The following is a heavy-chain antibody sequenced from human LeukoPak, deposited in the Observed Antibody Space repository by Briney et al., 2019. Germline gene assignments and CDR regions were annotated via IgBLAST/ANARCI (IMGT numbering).Heavy chain of an antibody. D-gene: IGHD6-19*01. J-gene: IGHJ4*02. V-gene: IGHV4-59*01. CDR1: GGSISSYY. CDR2: IYYSGST. CDR3: ARGIAVAGSDY. Sequence: PSETLSLTCTVSGGSISSYYWSWIRQPPGKGLEWIGYIYYSGSTNYNPSLKSRVTISVDTSKNQFSLKLSSVTAADPAVYYCARGIAVAGSDYWGQGTLVTVSS.